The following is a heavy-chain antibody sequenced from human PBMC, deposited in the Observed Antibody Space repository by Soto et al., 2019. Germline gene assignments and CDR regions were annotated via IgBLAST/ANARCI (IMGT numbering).Heavy chain of an antibody. CDR3: ARDGGLAWLLLARFDI. Sequence: QVQLVESGGGVVQPGRSLRLSCAASGFTIKNYAMHWVRQAPGKGLEWVAVISSDGNHKEYGDSAKGRFTISTVNSTNALLIAMLDPRLEKTAVYSCARDGGLAWLLLARFDIWGQGTLVTVSS. J-gene: IGHJ4*02. V-gene: IGHV3-30*03. D-gene: IGHD3-22*01. CDR1: GFTIKNYA. CDR2: ISSDGNHK.